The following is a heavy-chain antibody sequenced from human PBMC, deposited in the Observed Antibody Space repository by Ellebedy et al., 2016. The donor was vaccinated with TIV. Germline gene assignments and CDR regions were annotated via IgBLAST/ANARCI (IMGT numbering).Heavy chain of an antibody. D-gene: IGHD3-22*01. V-gene: IGHV3-23*01. CDR2: ISSSGVST. Sequence: GESLKISCAASGFTFRNLAMTWVRQAPGKGLEWVSSISSSGVSTDYADSVRGRVTISRDNSKNTLYLQMNSLRADDSAVYYCAKLDSSGYYYGRFDYWGQGTLVTVSS. CDR3: AKLDSSGYYYGRFDY. J-gene: IGHJ4*02. CDR1: GFTFRNLA.